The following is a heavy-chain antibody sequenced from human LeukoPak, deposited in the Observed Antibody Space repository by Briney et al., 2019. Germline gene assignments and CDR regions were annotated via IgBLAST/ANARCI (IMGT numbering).Heavy chain of an antibody. CDR3: ARAGQAYSFDH. J-gene: IGHJ4*02. D-gene: IGHD4-11*01. V-gene: IGHV4-59*01. CDR2: IYSSGST. Sequence: KPSETLSLTCTVSGDSISSYYWSWIRQFPGKGLEWIAYIYSSGSTHHNPSLKSRVATSVDTSKNQLSLKLNSVTAADAAVYYCARAGQAYSFDHWGQGTLVTVSS. CDR1: GDSISSYY.